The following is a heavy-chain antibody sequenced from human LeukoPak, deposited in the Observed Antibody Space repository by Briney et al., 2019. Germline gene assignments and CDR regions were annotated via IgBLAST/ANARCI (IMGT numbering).Heavy chain of an antibody. CDR3: ARVTSSGYGIDY. V-gene: IGHV3-48*03. J-gene: IGHJ4*02. D-gene: IGHD6-19*01. CDR2: ISSSGSTI. CDR1: GFTFSSYE. Sequence: GGSLRLSCAASGFTFSSYEMNWVRQAPGKGLEWVSYISSSGSTIYYADSVEGRFTISRDNAKNSLYLQMNSLRAEDTAVYYCARVTSSGYGIDYWGQGTLVTVSS.